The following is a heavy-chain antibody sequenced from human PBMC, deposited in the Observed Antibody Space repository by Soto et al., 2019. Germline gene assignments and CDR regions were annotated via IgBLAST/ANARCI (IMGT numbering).Heavy chain of an antibody. CDR2: ISSTTNYI. J-gene: IGHJ4*02. Sequence: GGSLRLSCAASGFTFTRYSMNWVRQAPGKGLEWVSSISSTTNYIYYADSMKGRFTVSRDNAKNSVYLEMNSLSAEDTAVYYCARESEDVTSSFEYWGQGPLVTVSS. V-gene: IGHV3-21*01. CDR1: GFTFTRYS. CDR3: ARESEDVTSSFEY.